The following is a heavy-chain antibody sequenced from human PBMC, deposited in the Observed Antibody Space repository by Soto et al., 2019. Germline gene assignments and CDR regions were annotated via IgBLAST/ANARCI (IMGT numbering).Heavy chain of an antibody. CDR3: AKDEDFTVTTGLSKYYFDY. D-gene: IGHD4-17*01. J-gene: IGHJ4*02. V-gene: IGHV3-30*18. Sequence: QVQLVESGGGVVQPGRSLRLSCAASGFTFSSYGMHWVRQAPGKGLEWVAVISYDGSNKYYADSVKGRFTISRDNSKNTLYLQMNSLRAEDTAVYYCAKDEDFTVTTGLSKYYFDYWGQGTLVTVSS. CDR1: GFTFSSYG. CDR2: ISYDGSNK.